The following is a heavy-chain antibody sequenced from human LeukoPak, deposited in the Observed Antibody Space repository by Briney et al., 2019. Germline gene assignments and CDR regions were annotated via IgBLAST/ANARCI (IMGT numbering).Heavy chain of an antibody. CDR2: IYYSGST. V-gene: IGHV4-39*01. CDR3: ARHDYGAIRGGFDY. D-gene: IGHD4-17*01. J-gene: IGHJ4*02. Sequence: PETLSLTCTVSGGSISSSSYYWGWIRQPPGKGLEWIGSIYYSGSTYYNPSLKSRVTISVDTSKNQFSLKLSSVTAADTAVYYCARHDYGAIRGGFDYWGQGTLVTVSS. CDR1: GGSISSSSYY.